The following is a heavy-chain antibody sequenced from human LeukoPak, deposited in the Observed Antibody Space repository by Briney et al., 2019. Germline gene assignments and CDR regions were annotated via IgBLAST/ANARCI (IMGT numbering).Heavy chain of an antibody. J-gene: IGHJ5*02. V-gene: IGHV4-34*01. CDR2: INHSGST. D-gene: IGHD3-22*01. CDR3: ARGPLYYYDSSGYRNWFDP. CDR1: GGSFSGYY. Sequence: SETLSLTCAVYGGSFSGYYWSWIRQPPGKGLEWIGEINHSGSTNYNPSLKSRVTISVDTSENQFSLKLSSVTAADTAVYYCARGPLYYYDSSGYRNWFDPWGQGTLVTVSS.